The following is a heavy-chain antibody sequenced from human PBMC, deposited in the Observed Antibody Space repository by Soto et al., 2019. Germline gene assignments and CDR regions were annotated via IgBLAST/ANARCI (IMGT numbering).Heavy chain of an antibody. CDR1: GFDFSNSW. J-gene: IGHJ6*02. V-gene: IGHV3-74*03. D-gene: IGHD4-17*01. Sequence: EVQLVESGGGFVQPGGSLRLSCAASGFDFSNSWMHWVRQVPGKGLVWVSHINSDGSSTTYADCVQGRFTISRDNARTTVYLQLDSLRVEDTDVYYCARDKSYALAVWGQGTTVTVSS. CDR2: INSDGSST. CDR3: ARDKSYALAV.